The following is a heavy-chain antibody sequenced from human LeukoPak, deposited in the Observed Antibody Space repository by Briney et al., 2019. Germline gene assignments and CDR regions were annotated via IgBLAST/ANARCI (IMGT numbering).Heavy chain of an antibody. CDR3: ASHFGGSDDY. Sequence: GGSLRLSCAPSGFTFSRYWMHWVRQAPGKGLVWVSRMNEDGTRRDYADSVKGRFTIFRDNYKNTLYLQMNSLGPDDTAVYFCASHFGGSDDYWGQGTLVTVSS. CDR1: GFTFSRYW. V-gene: IGHV3-74*01. D-gene: IGHD4-23*01. CDR2: MNEDGTRR. J-gene: IGHJ4*02.